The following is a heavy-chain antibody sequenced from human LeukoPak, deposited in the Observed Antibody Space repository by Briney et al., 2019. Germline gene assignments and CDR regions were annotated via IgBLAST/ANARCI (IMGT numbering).Heavy chain of an antibody. Sequence: GGSLRLSCAASGFTFSGHWMHWVRQAPGKGLVWVSRIKSDGITTNYADFVRGRFTISRDNAKDTLYLQINSLRAEDTAVYYCARGSIVGYWGQGTLVTVSS. V-gene: IGHV3-74*01. D-gene: IGHD1-26*01. J-gene: IGHJ4*02. CDR2: IKSDGITT. CDR1: GFTFSGHW. CDR3: ARGSIVGY.